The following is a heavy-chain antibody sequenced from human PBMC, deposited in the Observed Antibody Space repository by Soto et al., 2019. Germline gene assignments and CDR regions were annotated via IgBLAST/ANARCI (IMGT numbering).Heavy chain of an antibody. J-gene: IGHJ4*02. CDR1: GFTFSSYG. CDR2: IWYDGSNK. CDR3: ARDHRYVGLDY. V-gene: IGHV3-33*01. D-gene: IGHD3-16*01. Sequence: PGGSLRLSCAASGFTFSSYGMHWVRQAPGKGLEWVAVIWYDGSNKYYADSVKGRFTISRDNSKNTLYLQMNSLRAEDTAVYYCARDHRYVGLDYWGQGTLVTVSS.